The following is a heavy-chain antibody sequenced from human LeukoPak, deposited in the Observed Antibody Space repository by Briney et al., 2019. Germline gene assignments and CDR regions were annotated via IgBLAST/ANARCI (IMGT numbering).Heavy chain of an antibody. V-gene: IGHV3-30*02. CDR1: GFTVSSNY. D-gene: IGHD3-9*01. CDR3: AKDRPLRYFDYMDV. CDR2: IRYDGSNK. Sequence: PGGSLRLSCAASGFTVSSNYMSWVRQAPGKGLEWVAFIRYDGSNKYYADSVKGRFTISRDNSKNTLYLQMNSLRAEDTAVYYCAKDRPLRYFDYMDVWGKGTTVTVSS. J-gene: IGHJ6*03.